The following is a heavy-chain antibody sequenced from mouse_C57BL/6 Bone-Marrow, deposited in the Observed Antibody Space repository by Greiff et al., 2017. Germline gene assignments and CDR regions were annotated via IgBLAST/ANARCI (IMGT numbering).Heavy chain of an antibody. V-gene: IGHV3-6*01. Sequence: DVKLQESGPGLVKPSQSLSLTCSVTGYSITSGYYWNWIRQFPGNKLEWMGYISYDGSNNYNPSLKNRISITRDTSKNQFFLKLNSVTTEDTATYYCARLSIYDGYYVPYYYAMDYWGQGTSVTVSS. J-gene: IGHJ4*01. D-gene: IGHD2-3*01. CDR2: ISYDGSN. CDR1: GYSITSGYY. CDR3: ARLSIYDGYYVPYYYAMDY.